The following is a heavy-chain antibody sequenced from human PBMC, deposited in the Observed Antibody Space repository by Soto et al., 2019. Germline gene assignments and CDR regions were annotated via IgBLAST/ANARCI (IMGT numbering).Heavy chain of an antibody. D-gene: IGHD3-3*01. CDR1: GFTFSSYA. J-gene: IGHJ6*03. Sequence: EVQLLESGGGLVQPGGSLRLSCATSGFTFSSYAMAWVRQAPGKGLEWVSAISGSGGITYHAASVKGRFSISSDNSRTQLYLQINSLGAENTAVYSSARAAHYDFWSGYYYIDVWGIGTTVTVSS. CDR3: ARAAHYDFWSGYYYIDV. CDR2: ISGSGGIT. V-gene: IGHV3-23*01.